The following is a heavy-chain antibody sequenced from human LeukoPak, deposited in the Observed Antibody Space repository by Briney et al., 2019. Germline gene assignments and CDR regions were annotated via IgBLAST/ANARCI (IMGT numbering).Heavy chain of an antibody. CDR1: GYAFTGYY. Sequence: ASVKASCKASGYAFTGYYMHWVRQAPGQGLEWMGIINPSGGSTSYAQKFQGRVTMTRDMPTSTVYMELSSLRSEDTAVYYCARDKYSSSSPPHYYYYYYMDVWGKGTTVTVSS. CDR3: ARDKYSSSSPPHYYYYYYMDV. J-gene: IGHJ6*03. V-gene: IGHV1-46*01. D-gene: IGHD6-6*01. CDR2: INPSGGST.